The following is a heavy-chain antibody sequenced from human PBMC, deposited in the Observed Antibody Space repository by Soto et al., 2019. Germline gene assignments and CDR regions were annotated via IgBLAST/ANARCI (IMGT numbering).Heavy chain of an antibody. V-gene: IGHV1-18*01. CDR3: ARGYYGLDV. J-gene: IGHJ6*02. CDR1: GYSFVRYG. Sequence: QVLLVQSGAEVKKPGASVKVSCKTSGYSFVRYGVSWVRQAPGQGLEWMCWISVYNGITNYARKVQGRVTLTTDTSTDTAYMELRGHKSDDTAMYFCARGYYGLDVWGQGTTIIVSS. CDR2: ISVYNGIT.